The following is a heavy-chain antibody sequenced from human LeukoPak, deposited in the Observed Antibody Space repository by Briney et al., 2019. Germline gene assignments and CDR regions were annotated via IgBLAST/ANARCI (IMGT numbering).Heavy chain of an antibody. CDR3: TREANYYDSSGYYRPEDY. CDR2: ISSSGTTM. J-gene: IGHJ4*02. Sequence: GGSLRLSCAVSGFTYSTYAMNWVRQGPGKGLEWVSYISSSGTTMYYAGSARGRFTISRDNARNSLYLQMNSLRAEDTAVYYCTREANYYDSSGYYRPEDYWGQGTLVTVSS. V-gene: IGHV3-48*03. CDR1: GFTYSTYA. D-gene: IGHD3-22*01.